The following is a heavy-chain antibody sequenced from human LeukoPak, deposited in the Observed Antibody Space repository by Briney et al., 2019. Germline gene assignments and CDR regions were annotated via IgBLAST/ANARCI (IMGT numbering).Heavy chain of an antibody. CDR1: GYTFTGYD. CDR2: MNPNSGNT. J-gene: IGHJ6*03. Sequence: GASVTVSCKASGYTFTGYDINWVRQATGKGLEWMGWMNPNSGNTGYAQKFQGRVTMTRNTSISTAYMELSSLRSEDTAVYYCARGSRGGYYYYYMDVWGKGTTVTVSS. V-gene: IGHV1-8*01. CDR3: ARGSRGGYYYYYMDV. D-gene: IGHD3-16*01.